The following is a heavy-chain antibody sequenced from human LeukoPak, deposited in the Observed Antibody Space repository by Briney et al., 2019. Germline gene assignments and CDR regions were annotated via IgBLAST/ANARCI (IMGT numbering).Heavy chain of an antibody. CDR3: ARFDGGDYGVFDP. D-gene: IGHD4-17*01. Sequence: PGGSLRLSCVASGFTFSSYSMNWVRQAPGKGLEWVSYISSSSSTIYYADSVKGRFTISRDNSKNTLYLQMNSLRAEDTAVYYCARFDGGDYGVFDPWGQGTLVTVSS. V-gene: IGHV3-48*01. J-gene: IGHJ5*02. CDR1: GFTFSSYS. CDR2: ISSSSSTI.